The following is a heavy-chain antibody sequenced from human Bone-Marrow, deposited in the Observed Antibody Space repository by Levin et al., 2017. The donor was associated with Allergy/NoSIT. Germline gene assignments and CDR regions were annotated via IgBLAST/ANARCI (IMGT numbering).Heavy chain of an antibody. J-gene: IGHJ6*02. Sequence: GESLKISCEASGYTFTGYDIMWVRQATGQGLEWMAWMNPYSGGPGHAQKFQGRITIPRNTPLSTTCMELSSLTSEDTAVYYWARGQRRPSTYYGFDVWGQGTTVTVSS. V-gene: IGHV1-8*01. CDR3: ARGQRRPSTYYGFDV. D-gene: IGHD2/OR15-2a*01. CDR1: GYTFTGYD. CDR2: MNPYSGGP.